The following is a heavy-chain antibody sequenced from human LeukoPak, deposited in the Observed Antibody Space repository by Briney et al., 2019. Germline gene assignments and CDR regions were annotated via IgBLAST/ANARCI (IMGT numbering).Heavy chain of an antibody. CDR1: GGSIGSYY. J-gene: IGHJ3*02. CDR3: ARHGDLRAGSGYFFWSAFDI. Sequence: PSETLSFTCTVSGGSIGSYYWSWILQPPGKGREGIGQIYHSGSTNYNPSLKSRVTISVDTSKNQFSLKLSSATAADTAVYYCARHGDLRAGSGYFFWSAFDIWGQGTLVTVSS. V-gene: IGHV4-59*08. CDR2: IYHSGST. D-gene: IGHD3-22*01.